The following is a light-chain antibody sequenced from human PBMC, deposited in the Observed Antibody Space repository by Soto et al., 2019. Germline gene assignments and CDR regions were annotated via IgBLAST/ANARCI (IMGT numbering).Light chain of an antibody. Sequence: EIVMTQSPATLSVSPGERATLSCRASQSVNRNLAWYQQKPGQAPRLLISAASTRATGIPARFSGSGSETEFTLTISSLQSEEFAVYYCQQYNNWWTFGQGTKVEMK. V-gene: IGKV3-15*01. CDR3: QQYNNWWT. CDR2: AAS. J-gene: IGKJ1*01. CDR1: QSVNRN.